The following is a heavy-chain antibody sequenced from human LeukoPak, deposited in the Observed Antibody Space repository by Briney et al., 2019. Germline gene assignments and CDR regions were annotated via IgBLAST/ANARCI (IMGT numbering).Heavy chain of an antibody. D-gene: IGHD6-19*01. CDR2: ISSDGTNK. V-gene: IGHV3-30*18. CDR3: AKDPIAVAGNNYYRMDV. J-gene: IGHJ6*02. CDR1: GFTFSRYG. Sequence: GRSLRLSCAASGFTFSRYGMYWVRQAPGKGLEWVAVISSDGTNKYYADSVKGRFTISRDNSKNTLCLQMNSLRAEDTAVYYCAKDPIAVAGNNYYRMDVWGQGTTVSVSS.